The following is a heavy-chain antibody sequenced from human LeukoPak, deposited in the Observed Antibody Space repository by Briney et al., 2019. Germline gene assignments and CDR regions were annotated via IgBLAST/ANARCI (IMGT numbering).Heavy chain of an antibody. Sequence: ASVKVSCKASGYTFTGYGISWVRQAPGQGLEWMGWISAYNGNTNYAQKLQGRVTMTTDASTSTAYMELRSLRSDDTAVYYCARDKAAVVVPAATIDYWGQGTLVTVCS. CDR1: GYTFTGYG. V-gene: IGHV1-18*04. CDR2: ISAYNGNT. J-gene: IGHJ4*02. CDR3: ARDKAAVVVPAATIDY. D-gene: IGHD2-2*01.